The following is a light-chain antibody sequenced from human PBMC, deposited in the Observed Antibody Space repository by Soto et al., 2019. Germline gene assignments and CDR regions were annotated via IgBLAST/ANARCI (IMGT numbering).Light chain of an antibody. J-gene: IGKJ2*01. CDR2: KAS. V-gene: IGKV1-5*03. CDR3: QQYNSYSYT. CDR1: QSISSW. Sequence: DIQMTHSPSTLSASVGDRVTTTCRASQSISSWLAWYQQKPGKAPKLLIYKASSLQSGVPSRFSGSGSGTEFTLTISSLQPDDFATYYCQQYNSYSYTFGQGTKLEIK.